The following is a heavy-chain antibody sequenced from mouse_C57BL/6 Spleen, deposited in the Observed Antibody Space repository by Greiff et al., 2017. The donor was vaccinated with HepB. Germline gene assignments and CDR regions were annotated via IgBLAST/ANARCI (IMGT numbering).Heavy chain of an antibody. CDR2: IDPETGGT. CDR3: TRNNLGPYYFDY. J-gene: IGHJ2*01. D-gene: IGHD6-1*01. CDR1: GYTFTDYE. Sequence: VQLQESGAELVRPGASVTLSCKASGYTFTDYEMHWVKQTPVHGLEWIGAIDPETGGTAYNQKFKGKAILTADKSSSTAYMELRSLTSEDSAVYYCTRNNLGPYYFDYWGQGTTLTVSS. V-gene: IGHV1-15*01.